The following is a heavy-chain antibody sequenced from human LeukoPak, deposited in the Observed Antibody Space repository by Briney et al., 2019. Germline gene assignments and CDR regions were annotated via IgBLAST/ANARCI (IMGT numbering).Heavy chain of an antibody. CDR3: APGYSSD. CDR1: GFIFSHHG. Sequence: PGGTLRLSCATSGFIFSHHGMNWVRQAPGKGLEWVSGIRADAVTTYYADSVKGRFIISRDNSKNTVYLQMNSLRAEDTAVYYCAPGYSSDWGQGTLVTVSS. J-gene: IGHJ4*02. V-gene: IGHV3-23*01. CDR2: IRADAVTT. D-gene: IGHD6-19*01.